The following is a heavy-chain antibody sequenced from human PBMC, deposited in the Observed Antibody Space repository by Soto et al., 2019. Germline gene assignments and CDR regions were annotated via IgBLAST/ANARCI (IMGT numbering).Heavy chain of an antibody. J-gene: IGHJ5*02. D-gene: IGHD3-3*01. V-gene: IGHV4-31*03. CDR1: GGSISSGDYY. CDR3: ARWWSGSRQGFDP. Sequence: QVQLQESGPGLVKPSQTLSLTCTVSGGSISSGDYYWSWIRQHPGKGLEWIGYIYYSGSTYYNPSPXXRXAISVDTSKNQFSLKLSSVTAADTAVYYCARWWSGSRQGFDPWGQGTLVTVSS. CDR2: IYYSGST.